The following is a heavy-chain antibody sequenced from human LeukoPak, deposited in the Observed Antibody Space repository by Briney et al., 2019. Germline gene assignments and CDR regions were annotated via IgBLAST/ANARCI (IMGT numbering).Heavy chain of an antibody. CDR1: GYTFTGYY. CDR2: INPNSGGT. Sequence: ASVKVSCKAPGYTFTGYYMHWVRQAPGQGLEWMGWINPNSGGTNYAQKFQGRVTMARDTSISTAYMELSRLRSDDTAVYYCASSGYSSGWYRSRFDYWGQGTLVTVSS. CDR3: ASSGYSSGWYRSRFDY. D-gene: IGHD6-19*01. V-gene: IGHV1-2*02. J-gene: IGHJ4*02.